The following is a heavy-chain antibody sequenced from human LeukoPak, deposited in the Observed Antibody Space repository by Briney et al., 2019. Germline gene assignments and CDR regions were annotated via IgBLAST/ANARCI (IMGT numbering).Heavy chain of an antibody. D-gene: IGHD5-12*01. CDR2: INPNSGGT. J-gene: IGHJ4*02. CDR1: GYTFTGYY. CDR3: AKERRYLATDY. Sequence: ASVKVSCKASGYTFTGYYMHWVRQAPGQGLEWMGWINPNSGGTNYAQKFQGWVTMTRDTSISTAYMELSRLRSDDTAAYYCAKERRYLATDYWGQRTLVTVSS. V-gene: IGHV1-2*04.